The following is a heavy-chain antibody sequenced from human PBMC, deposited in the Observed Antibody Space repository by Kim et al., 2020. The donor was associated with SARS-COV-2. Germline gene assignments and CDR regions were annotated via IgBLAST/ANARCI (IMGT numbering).Heavy chain of an antibody. CDR2: ITYDGSNK. J-gene: IGHJ5*02. V-gene: IGHV3-30*18. Sequence: GGSLRLSCEASGLTFSSYGMNWVRQAPGKGLEWVAAITYDGSNKDYADPVKGRFTISRDNSKNTLYLQMNSLRAEDTANYYCAKDPLGVVPGANIWFDPWGQGTLVTVSS. CDR1: GLTFSSYG. CDR3: AKDPLGVVPGANIWFDP. D-gene: IGHD2-2*01.